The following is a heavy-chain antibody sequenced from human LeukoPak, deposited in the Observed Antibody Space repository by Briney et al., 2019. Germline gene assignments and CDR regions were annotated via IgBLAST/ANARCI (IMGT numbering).Heavy chain of an antibody. V-gene: IGHV1-2*07. D-gene: IGHD6-13*01. Sequence: ASVKVSCKASGYTFTDYYIHWVRQAPGQGLEWMGWINPNSGGTNYAYNFQGRITMTRDTSISTAYMELSSLKSDDTAVYYCARGSTLAAPGAVPNDYWGQGTLVTVSS. CDR1: GYTFTDYY. J-gene: IGHJ4*02. CDR2: INPNSGGT. CDR3: ARGSTLAAPGAVPNDY.